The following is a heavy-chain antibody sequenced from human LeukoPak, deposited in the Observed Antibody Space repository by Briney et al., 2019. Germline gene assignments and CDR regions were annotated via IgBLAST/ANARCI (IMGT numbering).Heavy chain of an antibody. CDR2: ISYDGSNK. Sequence: GGSLRLSCAASGFTFSSYAMHWVRQAPGKGLEWVAAISYDGSNKYYADSVKGRSTISRDNSKNTLYLQMNSLRAEDMALYYCAKGDDGSYYGSSAFDIWGQGTMVTVSS. CDR3: AKGDDGSYYGSSAFDI. CDR1: GFTFSSYA. V-gene: IGHV3-30-3*01. J-gene: IGHJ3*02. D-gene: IGHD1-26*01.